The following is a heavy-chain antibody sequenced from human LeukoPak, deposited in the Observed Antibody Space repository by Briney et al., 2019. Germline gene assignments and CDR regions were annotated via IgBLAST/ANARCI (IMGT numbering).Heavy chain of an antibody. CDR2: IYGSGST. V-gene: IGHV4-4*07. Sequence: SETPSLTCSVSGASISSYWSWIRPPAGKGLEWIGRIYGSGSTNYNPSLQSRITMSLDTSKNQVSLKITSVTAADTAVYYCARDSGTTGEVKFDPWGPGTLVIVSS. CDR3: ARDSGTTGEVKFDP. CDR1: GASISSY. J-gene: IGHJ5*02. D-gene: IGHD3-10*01.